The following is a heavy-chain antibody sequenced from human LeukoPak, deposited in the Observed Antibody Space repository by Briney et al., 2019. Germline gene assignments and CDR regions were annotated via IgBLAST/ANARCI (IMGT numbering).Heavy chain of an antibody. CDR2: ISGSGGST. Sequence: GASLRLSCAASAFTFSSYAMSWVRQAPRKGLEWVSAISGSGGSTYYADSVKGRFTISRDDSKNTLYLQMNSLRAEDTAVYYCAKVVNYDDSSGYYDDWGQGTLVTVSS. D-gene: IGHD3-22*01. CDR1: AFTFSSYA. CDR3: AKVVNYDDSSGYYDD. J-gene: IGHJ4*02. V-gene: IGHV3-23*01.